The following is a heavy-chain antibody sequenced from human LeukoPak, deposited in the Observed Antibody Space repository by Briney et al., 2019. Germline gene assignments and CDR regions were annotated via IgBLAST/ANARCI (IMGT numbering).Heavy chain of an antibody. J-gene: IGHJ4*02. CDR3: ARAKRLPLDY. D-gene: IGHD1-1*01. V-gene: IGHV1-2*02. CDR2: IDPNSGGT. CDR1: GYTFSIYG. Sequence: ASVKVSGKSSGYTFSIYGFTWVRQAPGQGLEWMGWIDPNSGGTNYAQKFQGRVTMTRDTSINTAYMELSRLRSDDSAVYYCARAKRLPLDYWGQGALVTVSS.